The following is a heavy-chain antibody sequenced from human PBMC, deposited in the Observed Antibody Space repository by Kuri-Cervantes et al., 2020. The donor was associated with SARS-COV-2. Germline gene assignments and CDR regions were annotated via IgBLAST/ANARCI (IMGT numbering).Heavy chain of an antibody. CDR3: ARDGDYSNYGMYYFDY. Sequence: ASVKVSCKASGYTFTGYYMHWVRQAPGQGLEWMGIINPSGGSTSYVQKFQGRVTMTRDTSTSTVYMELSSLRSEDTAVYYCARDGDYSNYGMYYFDYWGQGTLVTVSS. D-gene: IGHD4-11*01. V-gene: IGHV1-46*01. CDR1: GYTFTGYY. J-gene: IGHJ4*02. CDR2: INPSGGST.